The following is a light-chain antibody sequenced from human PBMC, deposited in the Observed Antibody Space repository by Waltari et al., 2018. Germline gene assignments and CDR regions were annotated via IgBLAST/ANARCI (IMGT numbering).Light chain of an antibody. V-gene: IGKV1-12*01. CDR1: QGISNW. CDR3: QQVNSFPAT. J-gene: IGKJ4*01. Sequence: DIQMTQSPSSVSAFVGDRVTITCRASQGISNWLAWYQQKPGKAPKPLIYGASDLHSGVPSRVSGSGAGTDFTLTISSLQAEDFATYYCQQVNSFPATFGGGTTVEIK. CDR2: GAS.